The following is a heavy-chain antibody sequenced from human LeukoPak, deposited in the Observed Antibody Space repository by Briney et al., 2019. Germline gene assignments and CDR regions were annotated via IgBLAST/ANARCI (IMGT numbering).Heavy chain of an antibody. CDR2: ISAYNGNT. V-gene: IGHV1-18*01. Sequence: ASVKVSSKASGYTFTSYGISWVRQAPGQGLEWMGWISAYNGNTNYAQKLQGRVTMTTDTSTSTAYMELRSLRSDDTAVYYCARDVRRSGYCSGGSCYSRLGYWGQGTLVTVSS. J-gene: IGHJ4*02. CDR1: GYTFTSYG. CDR3: ARDVRRSGYCSGGSCYSRLGY. D-gene: IGHD2-15*01.